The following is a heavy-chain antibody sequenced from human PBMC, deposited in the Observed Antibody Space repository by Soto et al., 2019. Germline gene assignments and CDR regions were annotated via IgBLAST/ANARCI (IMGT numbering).Heavy chain of an antibody. Sequence: EVQLVESGGGLVQPGRSLRLSCAASGFDIGNYAMHWVRQAPGKGLEWVSVINWNSRNIGYADSVKGRFTISKDTATNALYLQMSSLRPEDTALYYCARNSDNYSPEGMDVWGQGTTVTVSS. CDR2: INWNSRNI. D-gene: IGHD2-15*01. CDR3: ARNSDNYSPEGMDV. V-gene: IGHV3-9*01. J-gene: IGHJ6*02. CDR1: GFDIGNYA.